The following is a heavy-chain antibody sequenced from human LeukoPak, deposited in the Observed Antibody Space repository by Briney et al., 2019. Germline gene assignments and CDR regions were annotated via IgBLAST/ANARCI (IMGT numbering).Heavy chain of an antibody. CDR3: ATVSEY. J-gene: IGHJ1*01. CDR1: GFTFNYFW. CDR2: INNDGTAT. V-gene: IGHV3-74*01. Sequence: GGSLRLSCAASGFTFNYFWMHWVRQVLGKGLVWVSGINNDGTATFYEDSVKGRFTSSRDNAKNTMYLQMNDLRAEDTSVYFCATVSEYCGQGPLITVSA.